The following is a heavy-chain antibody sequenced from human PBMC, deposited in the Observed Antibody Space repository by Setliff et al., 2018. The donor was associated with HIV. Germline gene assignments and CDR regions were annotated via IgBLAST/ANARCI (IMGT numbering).Heavy chain of an antibody. D-gene: IGHD3-10*01. V-gene: IGHV4-34*01. J-gene: IGHJ5*02. CDR2: INHSGST. CDR1: GGSFSGYY. CDR3: ARATMVRGVIITVNWFDP. Sequence: LSLTCAVYGGSFSGYYWSWIRQPPGKGLEWIGEINHSGSTNYSPSLKSRVTISVDTSKNQFSLKLSSVTAADTAVYYCARATMVRGVIITVNWFDPWGQGTLVTVSS.